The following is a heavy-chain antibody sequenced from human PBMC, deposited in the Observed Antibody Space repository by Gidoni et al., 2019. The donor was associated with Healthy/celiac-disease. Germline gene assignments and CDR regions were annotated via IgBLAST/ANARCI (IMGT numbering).Heavy chain of an antibody. V-gene: IGHV4-34*01. CDR1: GGSSSGYY. CDR2: IIHCRGT. Sequence: QVQLQQWGAGLLKPSPTLSLPCAAYGGSSSGYYWSWIRQPPGKGLEWIGEIIHCRGTNYNPSIRSRVTISVDTSKNQFSLKLSSVTAADTAVYYCARGSGIRSGIAAFRYADYWGRGTLVTVSS. D-gene: IGHD6-13*01. CDR3: ARGSGIRSGIAAFRYADY. J-gene: IGHJ4*02.